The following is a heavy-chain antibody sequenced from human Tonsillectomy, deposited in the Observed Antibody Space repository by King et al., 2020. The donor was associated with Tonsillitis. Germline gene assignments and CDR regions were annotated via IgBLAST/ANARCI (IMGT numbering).Heavy chain of an antibody. V-gene: IGHV4-59*01. CDR3: ARGGRDSGSPGRVDY. CDR1: GGSISSYY. Sequence: QLQESGPGLVKPSETLSLTCTVSGGSISSYYWNWIRQPPGKELEWIGYIYYSGSTNYNPSLKSRVTISVDTFQTQFSLKLTSVTAADTAVYYCARGGRDSGSPGRVDYWGQGTLVTVSS. J-gene: IGHJ4*02. CDR2: IYYSGST. D-gene: IGHD1-26*01.